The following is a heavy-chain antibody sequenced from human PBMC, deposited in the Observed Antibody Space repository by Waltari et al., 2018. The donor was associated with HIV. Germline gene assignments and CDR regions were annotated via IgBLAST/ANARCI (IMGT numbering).Heavy chain of an antibody. CDR3: ARDSKGDFWSGPISKDY. D-gene: IGHD3-3*01. Sequence: QVQLVQSGAEVKKPGASVKVSCKASGYTFTSYGISWARQAPGQGLEWMGWISAYNGNTNYAQKLQGRVTMTTDTSTSTAYMELRSLRSDDTAVYYCARDSKGDFWSGPISKDYWGQGTLVTVSS. CDR2: ISAYNGNT. V-gene: IGHV1-18*01. J-gene: IGHJ4*02. CDR1: GYTFTSYG.